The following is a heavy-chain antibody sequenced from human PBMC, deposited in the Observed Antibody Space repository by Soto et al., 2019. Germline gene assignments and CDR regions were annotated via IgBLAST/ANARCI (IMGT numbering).Heavy chain of an antibody. D-gene: IGHD6-6*01. J-gene: IGHJ4*02. Sequence: PSETLSLTCTVSGGSISSYYWSWIRQPPGKGLEWIGYIYYSGSTNYNPSLKSRVTISVDTSKNQFSLKLSSVTAADTAVYYCARASGARPLTPFDYWGQGTLVTVSS. CDR2: IYYSGST. CDR3: ARASGARPLTPFDY. CDR1: GGSISSYY. V-gene: IGHV4-59*01.